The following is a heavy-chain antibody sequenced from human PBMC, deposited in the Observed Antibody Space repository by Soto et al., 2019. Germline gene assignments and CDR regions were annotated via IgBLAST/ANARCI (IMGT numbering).Heavy chain of an antibody. CDR2: ISGSGGST. J-gene: IGHJ5*02. D-gene: IGHD3-10*01. CDR1: GFTFSSYA. V-gene: IGHV3-23*01. CDR3: AKDHLYYYGSGSQFDP. Sequence: EVQLLESGGGLVQPGGSLRLSCAASGFTFSSYAMSWVRQAPGKGLEWVSAISGSGGSTYYADSVKGRFTISRDNSKNTLYLQMNSLRAEDTAVYYCAKDHLYYYGSGSQFDPWGQGTLVTVSS.